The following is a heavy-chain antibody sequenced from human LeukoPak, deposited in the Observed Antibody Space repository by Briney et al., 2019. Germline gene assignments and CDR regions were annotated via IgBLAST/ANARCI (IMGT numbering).Heavy chain of an antibody. CDR1: GFTFSSYA. V-gene: IGHV3-23*01. CDR2: ISGSGGIT. J-gene: IGHJ4*02. Sequence: GGSLRLSCTASGFTFSSYAMTWVRQPPGKGLEWVSGISGSGGITYYADSVKGRFTISRGNSKNTLYLQMNSLRAEDTAVYYCAKGPIYCSSTSCPPDYWGQGTLVTVSS. D-gene: IGHD2-2*01. CDR3: AKGPIYCSSTSCPPDY.